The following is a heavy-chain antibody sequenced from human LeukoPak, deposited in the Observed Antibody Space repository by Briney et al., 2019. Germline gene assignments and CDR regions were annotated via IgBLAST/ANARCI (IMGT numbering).Heavy chain of an antibody. CDR3: ARSSSWYYFDY. D-gene: IGHD6-13*01. Sequence: GGSLRLSCAASGFTFSTYAMSWVRQAPGKGLEWVANIRQDGSEKYYVDSVKGRFTISRDNAKNSLYLRMNSLRAEDTAVYYCARSSSWYYFDYWGQGTLVTVSS. J-gene: IGHJ4*02. CDR1: GFTFSTYA. V-gene: IGHV3-7*01. CDR2: IRQDGSEK.